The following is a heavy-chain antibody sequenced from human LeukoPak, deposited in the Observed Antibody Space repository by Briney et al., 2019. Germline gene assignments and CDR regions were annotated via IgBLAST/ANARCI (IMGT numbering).Heavy chain of an antibody. V-gene: IGHV1-8*01. D-gene: IGHD3-10*01. CDR1: GYTFTSYD. CDR2: MNPNSGNT. Sequence: ASAKVSCKASGYTFTSYDINWVRQATGQGLEWMGWMNPNSGNTGYAQKFQGRVTMTRNTSISTAYMELSSLRSEDTAVYYCARGRGSYCYYYMDVWGKGTTVTVSS. CDR3: ARGRGSYCYYYMDV. J-gene: IGHJ6*03.